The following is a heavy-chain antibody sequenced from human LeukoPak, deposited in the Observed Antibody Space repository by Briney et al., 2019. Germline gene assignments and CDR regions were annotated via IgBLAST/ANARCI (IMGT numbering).Heavy chain of an antibody. CDR3: AKEWSAFDI. V-gene: IGHV3-33*06. D-gene: IGHD1-26*01. CDR1: GFILSNYA. CDR2: IWFDGNTA. Sequence: GGSLGLSCAASGFILSNYAMHWVRQAPGKGLEWVAVIWFDGNTAYNADSVKGRFSISRDNSKNTLFLQMNSLRAEDTAIYYCAKEWSAFDIWGQGTMVTVSS. J-gene: IGHJ3*02.